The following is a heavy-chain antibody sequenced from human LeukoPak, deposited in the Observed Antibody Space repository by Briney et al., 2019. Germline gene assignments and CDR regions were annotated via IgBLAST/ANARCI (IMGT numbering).Heavy chain of an antibody. CDR2: IYYIGNT. Sequence: PSETLSLTCTVSGGSISSYYWSWIRQPPGEGLEWIGYIYYIGNTNYNPSLKSRVTISVDTSKNQFSLKLSSVTAADTAVYYCARGLDFGVVIPHYYYYGMDVWGQGTTVTVSS. V-gene: IGHV4-59*12. CDR3: ARGLDFGVVIPHYYYYGMDV. CDR1: GGSISSYY. D-gene: IGHD3-3*01. J-gene: IGHJ6*02.